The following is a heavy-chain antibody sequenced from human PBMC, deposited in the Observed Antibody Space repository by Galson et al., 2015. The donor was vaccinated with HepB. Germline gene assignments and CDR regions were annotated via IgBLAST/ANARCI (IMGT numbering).Heavy chain of an antibody. CDR3: AKESPMKVAIFDY. CDR2: ISYDGSNK. Sequence: SLRLSCAASGFTFSSYGMHWVRQAPGKGLEWVAVISYDGSNKYYADSVKGRFTISRDNSKNTLYLQMNSLRAEDTAVYYCAKESPMKVAIFDYWGQGTLVTVSS. V-gene: IGHV3-30*18. D-gene: IGHD3-22*01. J-gene: IGHJ4*02. CDR1: GFTFSSYG.